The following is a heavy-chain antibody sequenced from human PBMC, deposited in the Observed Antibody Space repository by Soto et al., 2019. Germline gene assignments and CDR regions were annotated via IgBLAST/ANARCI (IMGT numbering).Heavy chain of an antibody. CDR2: ISYDGSNK. Sequence: QVQLVESGGGVVQPGRSLRLSCAASGFTFSSYGMHWVRQAPGKELEWVAVISYDGSNKYYADSVKGRFTISRDNSKNTLYLQMNSLRAEDTAVYYCAKTYNWNYYYYGMDVWGQGTTVTVSS. CDR1: GFTFSSYG. D-gene: IGHD1-20*01. J-gene: IGHJ6*02. V-gene: IGHV3-30*18. CDR3: AKTYNWNYYYYGMDV.